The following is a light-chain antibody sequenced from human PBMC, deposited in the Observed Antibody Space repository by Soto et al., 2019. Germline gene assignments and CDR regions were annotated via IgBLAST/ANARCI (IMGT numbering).Light chain of an antibody. CDR1: SSDIGDYNY. CDR2: DVS. V-gene: IGLV2-14*01. J-gene: IGLJ1*01. Sequence: QSALTQPASVSGSPGQSITISCVGTSSDIGDYNYVSWYQQHPGKVPKVIIYDVSNRPSGVSYRLSGTKSGNTASLTVSGLQAEDEADYYCCSYTRSGTLILGTGTKVTVL. CDR3: CSYTRSGTLI.